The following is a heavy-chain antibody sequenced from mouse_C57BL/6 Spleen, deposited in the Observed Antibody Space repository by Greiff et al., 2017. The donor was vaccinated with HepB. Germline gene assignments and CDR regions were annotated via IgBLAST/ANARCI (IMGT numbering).Heavy chain of an antibody. J-gene: IGHJ1*03. Sequence: EVKLMESGGGLVQPGGSLKLSCAVSGFTFSDYYMYWVRQTPERRLEWVAYISNGVGSTYYPDTVKGRFTISRDNAKNTLYLQMSRLKSEDTAMYYCARQNYGSSYWYFDVWGTGTTVTVSS. CDR1: GFTFSDYY. CDR2: ISNGVGST. V-gene: IGHV5-12*01. D-gene: IGHD1-1*01. CDR3: ARQNYGSSYWYFDV.